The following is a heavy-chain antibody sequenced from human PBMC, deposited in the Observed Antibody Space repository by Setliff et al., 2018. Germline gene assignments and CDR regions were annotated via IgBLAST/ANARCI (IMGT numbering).Heavy chain of an antibody. J-gene: IGHJ6*02. D-gene: IGHD3-10*01. CDR3: ARDQVTMVRGVIREGLGMDV. V-gene: IGHV1-3*04. CDR1: GYTFTNYA. Sequence: ASVKVSCKASGYTFTNYAIHWVRQAPGQRPEWMGWINTGNANTKYSQKFQGRVTITRDASASTAYMELSSLRSDDTAVYYCARDQVTMVRGVIREGLGMDVWGQGTTVTVSS. CDR2: INTGNANT.